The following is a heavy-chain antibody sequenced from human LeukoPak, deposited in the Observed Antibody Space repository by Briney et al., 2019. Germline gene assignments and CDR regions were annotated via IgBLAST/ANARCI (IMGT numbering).Heavy chain of an antibody. CDR1: GFTFSGSA. J-gene: IGHJ4*02. Sequence: GGSLRLSCAASGFTFSGSAMHWVRQAPGKGLEWVAVISYDGSNKYYADSVKGRFTISRDNSKNALYLQMNSLRAEDTAVYYCARVVEEDGYKLYYYSGQGTLVTVSS. V-gene: IGHV3-30-3*01. D-gene: IGHD5-24*01. CDR3: ARVVEEDGYKLYYY. CDR2: ISYDGSNK.